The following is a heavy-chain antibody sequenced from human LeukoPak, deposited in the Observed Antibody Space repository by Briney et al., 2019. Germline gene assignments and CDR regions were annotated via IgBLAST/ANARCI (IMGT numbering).Heavy chain of an antibody. Sequence: KPSETLSLTCTVSGASISSGDYYRSWIRQPPGKGLECIGHIYYSGSTYYNPSLKSRVTISVDTSKNQFSLKLSSVTAADTAVYYCARGRGVPYYYDSSGYYPADYWGQGTLVTVSS. J-gene: IGHJ4*02. D-gene: IGHD3-22*01. V-gene: IGHV4-30-4*01. CDR2: IYYSGST. CDR3: ARGRGVPYYYDSSGYYPADY. CDR1: GASISSGDYY.